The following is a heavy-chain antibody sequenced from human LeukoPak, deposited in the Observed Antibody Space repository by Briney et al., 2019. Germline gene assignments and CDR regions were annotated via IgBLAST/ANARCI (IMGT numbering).Heavy chain of an antibody. D-gene: IGHD6-19*01. V-gene: IGHV3-15*01. CDR1: GFTFNKAW. CDR3: TTSLGSFSSGWYPFNY. Sequence: GGSLRLSCAASGFTFNKAWMNWVRQALGKGLEWVGRVKSEAFGGTTDYAAPVKGRFTISRDDSRDTLYLQMNSLKTEDTAVYYCTTSLGSFSSGWYPFNYWGQGTLVTVSS. CDR2: VKSEAFGGTT. J-gene: IGHJ4*02.